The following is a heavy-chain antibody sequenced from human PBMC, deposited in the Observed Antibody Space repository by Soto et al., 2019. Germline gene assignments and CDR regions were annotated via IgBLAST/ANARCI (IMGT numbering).Heavy chain of an antibody. CDR3: ARARWFGELLTLYYFDY. V-gene: IGHV1-8*01. CDR2: MNPNSGNT. Sequence: QVQLVQSGAEVKKPGASVKVSCKASGYTFTSYDINWVRQATGQGLEWMGWMNPNSGNTGCAQKFQGRVTMTRNTSISTAYMELSSLRSEDTAVYYCARARWFGELLTLYYFDYWGQGTLVTVSS. D-gene: IGHD3-10*01. J-gene: IGHJ4*02. CDR1: GYTFTSYD.